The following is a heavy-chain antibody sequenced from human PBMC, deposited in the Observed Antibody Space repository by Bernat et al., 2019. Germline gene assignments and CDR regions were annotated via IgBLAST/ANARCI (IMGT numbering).Heavy chain of an antibody. CDR3: ARAGDFWSGYYLPPDY. Sequence: QVQLVQSGAEVKKPGASVKVSCKASGYTFTGYYMHWVRQAPGQGLEWMGWINPNSGGTNYAQKFQGWVTMTRDTSTSTAYMELRSLRSDDTAVYYCARAGDFWSGYYLPPDYWGQGTLVTVSS. J-gene: IGHJ4*02. V-gene: IGHV1-2*04. D-gene: IGHD3-3*01. CDR2: INPNSGGT. CDR1: GYTFTGYY.